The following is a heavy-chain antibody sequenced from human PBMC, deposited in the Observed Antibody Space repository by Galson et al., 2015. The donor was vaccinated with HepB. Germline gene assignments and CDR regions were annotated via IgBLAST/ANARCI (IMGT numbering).Heavy chain of an antibody. Sequence: SVKVSCKASGGTFSSYAISWVRQAPGQGLEWMGGIIPIFGTANYAQKFQGRVTITADESTSTAYMELSSLRSEDTAVYYCAREAIRGSGYEMGLDYWGQGTLVTVSS. CDR2: IIPIFGTA. CDR1: GGTFSSYA. CDR3: AREAIRGSGYEMGLDY. V-gene: IGHV1-69*13. D-gene: IGHD5-12*01. J-gene: IGHJ4*02.